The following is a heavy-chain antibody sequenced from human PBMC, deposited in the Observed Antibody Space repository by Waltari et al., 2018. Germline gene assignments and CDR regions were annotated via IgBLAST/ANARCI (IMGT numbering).Heavy chain of an antibody. V-gene: IGHV1-69*05. Sequence: QVQLVQSGAEVTKPGSSVKVSCKASGGTFSSYAISWVRQAPGQGLEWMGGISPIFGTANYAQKFQGRVTITTDESTSTAYMELSSLRSEDTAVYYCARVAYDSSGPDPARDYWGQGTLVTVSS. CDR3: ARVAYDSSGPDPARDY. D-gene: IGHD3-22*01. CDR1: GGTFSSYA. J-gene: IGHJ4*02. CDR2: ISPIFGTA.